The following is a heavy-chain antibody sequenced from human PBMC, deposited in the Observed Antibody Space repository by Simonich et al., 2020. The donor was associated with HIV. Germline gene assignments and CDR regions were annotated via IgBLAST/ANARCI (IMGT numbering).Heavy chain of an antibody. J-gene: IGHJ2*01. CDR1: GWSFSDFY. D-gene: IGHD6-19*01. CDR2: INHGGST. CDR3: ARYTPAYSRGHWYFDL. Sequence: QVQLQQWGAGLLKPSETLSLTCIVYGWSFSDFYWSWIRQPPGKGLEWIGDINHGGSTNYTPSLKSRVTISEYSSKNQFSLTLSSVTAADTAVYYCARYTPAYSRGHWYFDLWGRGTLVTVSS. V-gene: IGHV4-34*01.